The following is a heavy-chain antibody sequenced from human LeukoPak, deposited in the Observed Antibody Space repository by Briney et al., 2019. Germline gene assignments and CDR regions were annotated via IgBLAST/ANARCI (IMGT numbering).Heavy chain of an antibody. CDR3: ARRYFDY. CDR2: IKQDGSEK. J-gene: IGHJ4*02. CDR1: GFTFSNFW. Sequence: QTGGSLRLSCAASGFTFSNFWMSWVRQAPGKGLEWVANIKQDGSEKYYVDSLKGRFTISRDNAKNSLYLQMNSLRAEDTAVYFCARRYFDYWGQGTLVTVSS. V-gene: IGHV3-7*01.